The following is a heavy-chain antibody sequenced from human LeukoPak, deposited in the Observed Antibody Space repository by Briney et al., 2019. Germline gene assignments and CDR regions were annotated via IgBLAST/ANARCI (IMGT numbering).Heavy chain of an antibody. CDR1: GFTFSSYA. CDR3: ANAGTPLDYGDYGAVDY. CDR2: ISGRGGST. D-gene: IGHD4-17*01. J-gene: IGHJ4*02. V-gene: IGHV3-23*01. Sequence: QPGGSLRLSCAASGFTFSSYAMSWVRQAPGKGLERVSAISGRGGSTYYEDSVKGRFTISRDNSKNTLYLQMNSLRAEDTAVYYCANAGTPLDYGDYGAVDYWGQGTLVTVS.